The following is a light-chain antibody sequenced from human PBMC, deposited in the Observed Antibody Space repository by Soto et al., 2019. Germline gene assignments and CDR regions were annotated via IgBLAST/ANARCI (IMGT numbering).Light chain of an antibody. CDR1: PGSSTS. CDR3: QQFNHDSWP. J-gene: IGKJ1*01. Sequence: IQLTQSPSSLSASVGDRVTITCRASPGSSTSFAWYQHKPGKPPKLLIYGSSTLHSGVPSRFRGSGPGTDVSLTITNLQPEDFATSYCQQFNHDSWPFGQGTKVDIK. CDR2: GSS. V-gene: IGKV1D-13*01.